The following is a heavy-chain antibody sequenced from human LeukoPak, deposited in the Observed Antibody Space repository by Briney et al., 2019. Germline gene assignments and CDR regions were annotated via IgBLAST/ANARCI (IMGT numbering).Heavy chain of an antibody. Sequence: PSETLSLTCSVSGGSISSSSYYWSWIRQPAGKGLEWIGRIYTSGSTNYNPSLKSRVTMSVDTSKNQFSLKLSSVTAADTAVYYCAREGRVPAAILGGYYYYYMDVWGKGTTVTISS. J-gene: IGHJ6*03. CDR1: GGSISSSSYY. V-gene: IGHV4-61*02. CDR3: AREGRVPAAILGGYYYYYMDV. D-gene: IGHD2-2*01. CDR2: IYTSGST.